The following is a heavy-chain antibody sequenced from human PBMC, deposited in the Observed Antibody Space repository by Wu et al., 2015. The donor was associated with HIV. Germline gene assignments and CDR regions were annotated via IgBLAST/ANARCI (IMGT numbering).Heavy chain of an antibody. CDR2: INPNSGGT. D-gene: IGHD3-10*01. J-gene: IGHJ5*02. V-gene: IGHV1-2*02. Sequence: QVQLVQSGAEVKKPGASVKVSCRTSGYKFTGYYIVWVRQAPGEGLEWMGWINPNSGGTKYAQKFQGRVTMTRDTSINTAYMEVSRLRSDDTAMYYCARDQGQGAGNWFDPVGPGNPGHRLL. CDR1: GYKFTGYY. CDR3: ARDQGQGAGNWFDP.